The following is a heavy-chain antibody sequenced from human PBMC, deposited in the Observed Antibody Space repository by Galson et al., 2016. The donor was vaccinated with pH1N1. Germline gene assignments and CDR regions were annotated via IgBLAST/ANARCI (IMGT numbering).Heavy chain of an antibody. V-gene: IGHV3-30*04. Sequence: SLRLSCAASGFTFSSYAMHWVRQAPGKGLEWVAVMSYDGSHKYYADSVKGRFTISRDNSKNTLYLQMNSLRAEDTAVYYCARDRLPYGGNTEGIFYYNGMDVGGQGTTVTV. CDR2: MSYDGSHK. CDR1: GFTFSSYA. J-gene: IGHJ6*02. D-gene: IGHD4-23*01. CDR3: ARDRLPYGGNTEGIFYYNGMDV.